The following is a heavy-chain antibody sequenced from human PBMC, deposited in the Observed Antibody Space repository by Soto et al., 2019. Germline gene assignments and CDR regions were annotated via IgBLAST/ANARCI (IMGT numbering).Heavy chain of an antibody. J-gene: IGHJ6*02. CDR3: ARVPNYYGSGRYYYYGMDV. V-gene: IGHV4-59*01. CDR2: IYYSGST. CDR1: GGSISSYY. Sequence: SETLSLTCTVSGGSISSYYWSWIRQPPGKGLEWIGYIYYSGSTNYNPSLRSRVTISVDTSKNQFSLKLSSVTAADTAVYYCARVPNYYGSGRYYYYGMDVWGQGTTVTVSS. D-gene: IGHD3-10*01.